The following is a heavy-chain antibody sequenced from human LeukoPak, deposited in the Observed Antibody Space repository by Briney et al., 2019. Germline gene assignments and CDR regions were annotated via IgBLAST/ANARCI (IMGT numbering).Heavy chain of an antibody. J-gene: IGHJ6*02. CDR3: ARDLECSSSSEKGYYYYYGMDV. CDR1: GYTFTSYY. CDR2: INPSGGST. V-gene: IGHV1-46*01. Sequence: ASVKVSCKASGYTFTSYYMHWVRQAPGQGLEWMGIINPSGGSTSYAQKFQGRVTMTRDTSTSTVYMELSSLRSEDTAVYYCARDLECSSSSEKGYYYYYGMDVWGQGTTVTVSS. D-gene: IGHD6-6*01.